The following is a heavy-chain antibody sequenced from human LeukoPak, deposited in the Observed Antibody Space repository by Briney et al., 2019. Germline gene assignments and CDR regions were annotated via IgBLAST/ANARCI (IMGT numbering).Heavy chain of an antibody. Sequence: PGGSLRLSCAASGFTFSSYSMNWVRQAPGKGLEWVSYISSSSSTIYYADSVKGRFTISRDNAKNSLYLQMNSLRAEDTAVYYCARANSYGFFDYWGQGTLVTVSS. V-gene: IGHV3-48*01. CDR1: GFTFSSYS. D-gene: IGHD5-18*01. CDR2: ISSSSSTI. CDR3: ARANSYGFFDY. J-gene: IGHJ4*02.